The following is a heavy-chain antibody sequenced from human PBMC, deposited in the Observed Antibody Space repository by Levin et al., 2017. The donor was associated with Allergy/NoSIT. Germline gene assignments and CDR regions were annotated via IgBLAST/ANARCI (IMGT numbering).Heavy chain of an antibody. D-gene: IGHD4-17*01. CDR1: GFTFSSYA. CDR2: ISGSGGST. Sequence: GESLKISCAASGFTFSSYAMSWVRQAPGKGLEWVSAISGSGGSTYYADSVKGRFTISRDNSKNTLYLQMNSLRAEDTAVYYCAKDYGVLLWYFDLWGRGTLVTVSS. V-gene: IGHV3-23*01. J-gene: IGHJ2*01. CDR3: AKDYGVLLWYFDL.